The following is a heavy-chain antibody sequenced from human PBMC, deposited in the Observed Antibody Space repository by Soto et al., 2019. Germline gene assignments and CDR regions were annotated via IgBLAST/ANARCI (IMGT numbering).Heavy chain of an antibody. Sequence: ASVKPSCKASGGTFSSYAISWVRQAPGQGLEWMGGIIPIFGTANYAQKFQGRVTITADESTSTAYMELSSLRSEDTAVYYCARDLIKGVYYGSGSYYYGIDVWGKGNTGNASS. CDR1: GGTFSSYA. J-gene: IGHJ6*04. CDR3: ARDLIKGVYYGSGSYYYGIDV. D-gene: IGHD3-10*01. V-gene: IGHV1-69*13. CDR2: IIPIFGTA.